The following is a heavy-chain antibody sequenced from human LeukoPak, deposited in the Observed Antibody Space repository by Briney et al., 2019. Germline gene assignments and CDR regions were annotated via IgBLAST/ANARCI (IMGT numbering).Heavy chain of an antibody. J-gene: IGHJ5*02. CDR1: GGSISSGGYY. Sequence: KPSQTLSLTCTVSGGSISSGGYYWSWIRQAPGKGLEWVSYISSSGSIIYCADSVKVRFTISRDNAKNSLYLQMNSLRAEDTAVYYCARDGDRSGYYMGMYNWFDPWGQGTLVTVSS. CDR3: ARDGDRSGYYMGMYNWFDP. CDR2: ISSSGSII. D-gene: IGHD3-3*01. V-gene: IGHV3-11*01.